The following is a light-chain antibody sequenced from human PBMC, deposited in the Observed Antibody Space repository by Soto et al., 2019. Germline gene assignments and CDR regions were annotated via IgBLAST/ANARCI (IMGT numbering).Light chain of an antibody. CDR2: DAS. V-gene: IGKV3-15*01. J-gene: IGKJ1*01. Sequence: EVVLTQSPATLSVSSGERATLYCRASQSVSRNLAWYQQKPGQAPRLLIYDASTRATGIPARFSGSGSGTEFTLTISSLQSEDFAVYHCQQYNKWPWTFGQGTKVEI. CDR3: QQYNKWPWT. CDR1: QSVSRN.